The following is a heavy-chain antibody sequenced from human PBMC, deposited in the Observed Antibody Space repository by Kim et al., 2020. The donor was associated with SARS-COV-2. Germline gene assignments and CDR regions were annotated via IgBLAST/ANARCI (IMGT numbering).Heavy chain of an antibody. CDR3: ARDPYDSSGYGAFDY. D-gene: IGHD3-22*01. CDR1: GFAFSTSW. Sequence: GGSLRLSCVGSGFAFSTSWMTWVRQVPGKGLEWVANIKEDGRDTYYVDSVKGRFTISRDNAKSSVYLLMNSLRAEDTAVYYCARDPYDSSGYGAFDYWG. V-gene: IGHV3-7*01. J-gene: IGHJ4*01. CDR2: IKEDGRDT.